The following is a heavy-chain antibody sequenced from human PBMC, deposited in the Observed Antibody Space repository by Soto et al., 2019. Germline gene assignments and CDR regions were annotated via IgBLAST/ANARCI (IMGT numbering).Heavy chain of an antibody. Sequence: TSETLSLTCTVSGGSISSSSYYWGWIRQPPGKGLEWIGSIYYSGSTYYNPSLKSRVTISVDTSKNQFSLKLSSVTAADTAVYYCARQRFWLYYDSSGYNYFDYWGQGTLVTVSS. D-gene: IGHD3-22*01. CDR1: GGSISSSSYY. J-gene: IGHJ4*02. CDR3: ARQRFWLYYDSSGYNYFDY. CDR2: IYYSGST. V-gene: IGHV4-39*01.